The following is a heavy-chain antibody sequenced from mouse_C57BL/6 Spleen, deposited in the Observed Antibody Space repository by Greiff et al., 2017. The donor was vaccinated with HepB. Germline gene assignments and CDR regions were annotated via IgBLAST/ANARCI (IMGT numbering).Heavy chain of an antibody. CDR2: ISNGGGST. D-gene: IGHD1-1*01. Sequence: DVKLVESGGGLVQPGGSLKLSCAASGFTFSDYYMYWVRQTPEKRLEWVAYISNGGGSTYYPDTVKGRFTISRDNAKNTLYLQMSRLKSEDTAMYYCTRQMNYGSSLAWFAYWGQGTLVTVSA. CDR3: TRQMNYGSSLAWFAY. CDR1: GFTFSDYY. V-gene: IGHV5-12*01. J-gene: IGHJ3*01.